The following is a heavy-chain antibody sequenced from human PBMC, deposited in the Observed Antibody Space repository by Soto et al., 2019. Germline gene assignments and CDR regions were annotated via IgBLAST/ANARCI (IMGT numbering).Heavy chain of an antibody. J-gene: IGHJ4*02. CDR3: ARDRSHSSAYWWIDY. D-gene: IGHD3-22*01. CDR1: GGTFSSYA. Sequence: VASVKVSCKASGGTFSSYAISWVRQAPGQGLEWMGGIIPIFGTANYAQKFQGRVTITADESTSTAYMELSSLRSEDTAVYYCARDRSHSSAYWWIDYWGQGTQVTISS. CDR2: IIPIFGTA. V-gene: IGHV1-69*13.